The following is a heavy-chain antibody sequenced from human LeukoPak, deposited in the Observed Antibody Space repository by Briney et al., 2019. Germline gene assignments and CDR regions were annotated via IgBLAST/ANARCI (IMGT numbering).Heavy chain of an antibody. Sequence: GASVKVSCKASGYTFTSYDINWVRQATGQGLEWMGWMNPNSGNTGYAQKFQGRVTMTRNTSISTAYMELSSLRSEGTAVYYCARGLVDYYDSSGYYLERYNWFDPWGQGTLVTVSS. CDR3: ARGLVDYYDSSGYYLERYNWFDP. D-gene: IGHD3-22*01. J-gene: IGHJ5*02. CDR1: GYTFTSYD. CDR2: MNPNSGNT. V-gene: IGHV1-8*01.